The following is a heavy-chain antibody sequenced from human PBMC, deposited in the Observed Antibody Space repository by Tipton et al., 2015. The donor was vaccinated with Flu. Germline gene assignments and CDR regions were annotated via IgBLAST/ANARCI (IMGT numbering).Heavy chain of an antibody. CDR2: VSHSGST. CDR3: VRLTYYYGSGTSDF. CDR1: GGFSSGYY. V-gene: IGHV4-38-2*02. Sequence: TLSLTCTVSGGFSSGYYWGWIRQPPGKGLEWIGSVSHSGSTYYNPSLKSRVTISIDTFKTQFSLRLSSVTAADTAVYYCVRLTYYYGSGTSDFWGQGTLVTVSS. D-gene: IGHD3-10*01. J-gene: IGHJ4*02.